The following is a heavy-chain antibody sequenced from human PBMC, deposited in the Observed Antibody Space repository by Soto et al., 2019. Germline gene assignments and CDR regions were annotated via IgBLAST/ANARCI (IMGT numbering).Heavy chain of an antibody. D-gene: IGHD1-26*01. CDR2: IIPILGIA. V-gene: IGHV1-69*04. CDR3: AKEPKGAAPELLVIY. Sequence: ASVKVSCKASGGTFSSYTISWVRQAPGQGLEWMGRIIPILGIANYAQKFQGRVTITADKSTSTAYMELSSLRSEDTAVYYCAKEPKGAAPELLVIYWGQGTLVTVSS. CDR1: GGTFSSYT. J-gene: IGHJ4*02.